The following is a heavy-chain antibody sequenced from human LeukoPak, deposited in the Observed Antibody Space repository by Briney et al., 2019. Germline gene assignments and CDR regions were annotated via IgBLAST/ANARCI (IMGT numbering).Heavy chain of an antibody. J-gene: IGHJ4*02. D-gene: IGHD3-10*01. CDR1: GYSISSGYY. CDR3: ARRAQLLWFGELSYFDY. Sequence: SETLSLTCTVSGYSISSGYYWGWIRQPPGKGLEWIGSIYHSGSTYYNPSLKSRVTISVDTSKNQFSLKLSSVTAAGTAVYYCARRAQLLWFGELSYFDYWGQGTLVTVSS. V-gene: IGHV4-38-2*02. CDR2: IYHSGST.